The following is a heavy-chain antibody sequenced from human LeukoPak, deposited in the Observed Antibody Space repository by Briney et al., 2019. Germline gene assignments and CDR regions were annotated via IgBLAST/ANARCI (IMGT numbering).Heavy chain of an antibody. CDR3: ARSGSYYDYYYYYMDV. J-gene: IGHJ6*03. Sequence: GESLKISCKGSGYSFTSYWIGWVRQMPGKGLEWMGIIYPGDSDTRYSPSFQGQVTISADKSISTAYLQWSSLKASDTAMYYSARSGSYYDYYYYYMDVWGKGTTVTVSS. D-gene: IGHD1-26*01. V-gene: IGHV5-51*01. CDR1: GYSFTSYW. CDR2: IYPGDSDT.